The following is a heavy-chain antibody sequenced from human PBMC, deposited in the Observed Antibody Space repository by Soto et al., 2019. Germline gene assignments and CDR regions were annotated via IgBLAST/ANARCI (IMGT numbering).Heavy chain of an antibody. V-gene: IGHV3-15*07. J-gene: IGHJ6*02. CDR3: TTDPSGWFYYYGMDV. D-gene: IGHD6-19*01. CDR2: IKSKTDGGTT. Sequence: PGGSLRLSCAASGFTFSNAWMNWVRQAPGKGLEWVGRIKSKTDGGTTDYAAPVKGRFTISRDDSKNTLYLQMNSLKTEDTAVYYCTTDPSGWFYYYGMDVWGQGTTVTVSS. CDR1: GFTFSNAW.